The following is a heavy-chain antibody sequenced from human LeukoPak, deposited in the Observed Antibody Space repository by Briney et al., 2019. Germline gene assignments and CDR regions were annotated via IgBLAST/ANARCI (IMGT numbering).Heavy chain of an antibody. V-gene: IGHV1-8*03. CDR2: MNPNSGNT. J-gene: IGHJ3*02. Sequence: ASVKVSCKASGYTFTSYDINWVRQATGQGLEWMGWMNPNSGNTGYAQKFQGRVTITRNTSISTAYMELSSLRSEDTAVYYCAMGGYTVTTGDDAFDIWGQGTMVTVSS. CDR1: GYTFTSYD. CDR3: AMGGYTVTTGDDAFDI. D-gene: IGHD4-17*01.